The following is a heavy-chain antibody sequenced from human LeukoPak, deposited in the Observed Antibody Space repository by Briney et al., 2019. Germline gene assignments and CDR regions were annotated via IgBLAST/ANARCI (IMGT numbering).Heavy chain of an antibody. CDR2: INPNSGGT. J-gene: IGHJ5*02. CDR3: ARHGIAAAGTRFDP. D-gene: IGHD6-13*01. CDR1: GYTFTRYY. Sequence: ASVKVSCKASGYTFTRYYMHWVRQAPGQGLEWRGWINPNSGGTNYAQKFQGRVTMTRDTSTSTAYMELSRLRSDDTAVYYCARHGIAAAGTRFDPWGQGTLVTVSS. V-gene: IGHV1-2*02.